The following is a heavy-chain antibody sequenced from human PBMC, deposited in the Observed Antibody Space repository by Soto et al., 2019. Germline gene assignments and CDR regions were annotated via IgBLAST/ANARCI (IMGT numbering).Heavy chain of an antibody. CDR3: ARVPTYYYDSSGFSFDY. CDR1: GFTFSSYG. CDR2: IWYDGSNK. V-gene: IGHV3-33*01. Sequence: QVQLVESGGGVVQPGRSLRLSCAASGFTFSSYGMHWVRQAPGKGLEWVAVIWYDGSNKYYADSVKGRFTISRDNSMNTLYLQMNSLRAEDTAVYYCARVPTYYYDSSGFSFDYWGQGTLVTVSS. J-gene: IGHJ4*02. D-gene: IGHD3-22*01.